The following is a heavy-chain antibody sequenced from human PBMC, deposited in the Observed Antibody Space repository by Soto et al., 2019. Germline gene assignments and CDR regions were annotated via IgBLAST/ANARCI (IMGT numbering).Heavy chain of an antibody. D-gene: IGHD3-10*01. J-gene: IGHJ4*02. CDR2: ISYDGSNK. V-gene: IGHV3-30-3*01. CDR1: GFTFSSFA. CDR3: ARDLGSMQHLGMGY. Sequence: GGSLRLFCEASGFTFSSFAMHWVRQAPGKGLEWAAVISYDGSNKYYADSVKGRFTISRDKSENTLYLQMDSLRAEDTAVYYCARDLGSMQHLGMGYWGQGTLVTVSS.